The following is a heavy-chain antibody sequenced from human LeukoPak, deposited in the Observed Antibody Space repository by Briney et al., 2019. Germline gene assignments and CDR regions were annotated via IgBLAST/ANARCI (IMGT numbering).Heavy chain of an antibody. CDR1: GYTFTNFD. D-gene: IGHD3-3*01. CDR2: MNPNSGNT. V-gene: IGHV1-8*01. J-gene: IGHJ3*02. CDR3: ARARHDFWSGYYTGNAFDI. Sequence: ASVKVSCKASGYTFTNFDINWVRQTPGQGLEWMGWMNPNSGNTGYAQKFQGRVTITRNTSISTAYMELSSLRSEDAAVYYCARARHDFWSGYYTGNAFDIWGQGTMVTVSS.